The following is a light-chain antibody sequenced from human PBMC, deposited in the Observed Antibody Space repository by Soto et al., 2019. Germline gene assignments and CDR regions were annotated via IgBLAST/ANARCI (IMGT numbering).Light chain of an antibody. CDR3: QVWDGSSDHVV. J-gene: IGLJ2*01. V-gene: IGLV3-21*02. Sequence: SYELTQPPSVSVAPGQTARITCGGKNSGGKSVDWYQQKPGQAPVLVVYGDSDRPSGIPEGFSGSKSGNTATLTFSRVEAGDEADYFCQVWDGSSDHVVFGGGTKLTVL. CDR2: GDS. CDR1: NSGGKS.